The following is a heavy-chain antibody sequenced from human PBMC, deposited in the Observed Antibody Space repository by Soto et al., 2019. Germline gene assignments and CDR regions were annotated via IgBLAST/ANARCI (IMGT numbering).Heavy chain of an antibody. V-gene: IGHV4-4*07. J-gene: IGHJ5*02. Sequence: SETLSLTCTVSGGSISSYYWSWIRQAAGKGLEWIGHFYTSGSTNYNPSLKSRVTMSLDTFKNQFSLKLSSVTAADTGVYYCAREGIWFKGGYCTDGVCYGNWFDTWGQGTLVTVS. D-gene: IGHD2-8*01. CDR3: AREGIWFKGGYCTDGVCYGNWFDT. CDR1: GGSISSYY. CDR2: FYTSGST.